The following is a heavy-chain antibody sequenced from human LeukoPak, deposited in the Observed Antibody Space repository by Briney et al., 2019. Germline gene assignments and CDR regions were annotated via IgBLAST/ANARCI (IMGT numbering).Heavy chain of an antibody. J-gene: IGHJ4*02. CDR1: GFTFTSSA. Sequence: ASVKVSCKASGFTFTSSAMQWVRQARGQRLEWIGWIVVGSGNTNYAQKFQERVTITRDMSTSTAYMELSSLRSENTAVYYCAAGRFGELFGFDYWGQGTLVTVSS. V-gene: IGHV1-58*02. CDR3: AAGRFGELFGFDY. CDR2: IVVGSGNT. D-gene: IGHD3-10*01.